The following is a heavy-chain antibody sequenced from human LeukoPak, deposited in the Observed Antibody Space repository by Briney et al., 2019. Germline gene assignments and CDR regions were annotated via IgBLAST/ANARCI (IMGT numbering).Heavy chain of an antibody. Sequence: PSGTLSLTCAVSGGSISSNNWWRWVRQPPGKGLEWTGEIYHSGSTNYNPSLKSRVTISVDKSKNQFSLKLSSVTAADTAVYYCARGGGPVLDYGETFDPWGQGTLVTVSS. D-gene: IGHD4-17*01. V-gene: IGHV4-4*02. CDR2: IYHSGST. CDR1: GGSISSNNW. CDR3: ARGGGPVLDYGETFDP. J-gene: IGHJ5*02.